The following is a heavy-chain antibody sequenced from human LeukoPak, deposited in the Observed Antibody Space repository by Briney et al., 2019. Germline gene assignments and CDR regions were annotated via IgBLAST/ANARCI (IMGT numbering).Heavy chain of an antibody. V-gene: IGHV4-59*08. Sequence: SETLSLTCTVSGGSISSYYWSWIRQPPGKGLEWIGYIYYSGSTNYNPSLKSRVTISVDTSKNQFSLKLSSVTAADTAVYYCATGRITFGGVIVFDYWVQGTLVSVSS. D-gene: IGHD3-16*02. CDR3: ATGRITFGGVIVFDY. CDR1: GGSISSYY. CDR2: IYYSGST. J-gene: IGHJ4*02.